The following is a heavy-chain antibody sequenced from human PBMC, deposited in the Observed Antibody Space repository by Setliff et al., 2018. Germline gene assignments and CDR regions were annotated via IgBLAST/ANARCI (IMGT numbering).Heavy chain of an antibody. CDR3: VRDRTAYSYGLDV. CDR2: IYHSGSS. Sequence: SETLSLTCTVSGGSISSMSYYWGWIRQPPGKGLEWIGSIYHSGSSYYNSSLRSRVTMSVDTSKNQFALNLRSVTAADTAVYYCVRDRTAYSYGLDVWGQGTTVTVSS. D-gene: IGHD5-18*01. CDR1: GGSISSMSYY. V-gene: IGHV4-39*06. J-gene: IGHJ6*02.